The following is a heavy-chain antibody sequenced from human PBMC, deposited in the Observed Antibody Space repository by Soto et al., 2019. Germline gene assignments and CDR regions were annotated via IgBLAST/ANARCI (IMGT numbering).Heavy chain of an antibody. D-gene: IGHD2-2*01. V-gene: IGHV3-48*02. CDR3: ARDKYRLLLGNFDY. Sequence: GGSLRLSCATSGFNFSAYNMNWVRQAPGKGLEWVSYISSSSTTIYYADSVKGRFTISRDDAKNSLYLQMNSLRDEDTAVYYCARDKYRLLLGNFDYWGQGTLVTVPQ. CDR2: ISSSSTTI. CDR1: GFNFSAYN. J-gene: IGHJ4*02.